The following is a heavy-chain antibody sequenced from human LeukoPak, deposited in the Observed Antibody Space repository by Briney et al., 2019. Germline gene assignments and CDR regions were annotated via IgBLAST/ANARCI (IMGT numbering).Heavy chain of an antibody. CDR1: GFTFSSYA. V-gene: IGHV3-23*01. D-gene: IGHD6-13*01. CDR3: ARDHFLVLSSSWFSPPGGDY. Sequence: PGGSLRLSCAASGFTFSSYAMSWVRQAPGKGLEWVSAISGSGGSTYYADSVKGRFTISRDNSKNTLYLQMNSLRAEDTAVYYCARDHFLVLSSSWFSPPGGDYWGQGTLVTVSS. J-gene: IGHJ4*02. CDR2: ISGSGGST.